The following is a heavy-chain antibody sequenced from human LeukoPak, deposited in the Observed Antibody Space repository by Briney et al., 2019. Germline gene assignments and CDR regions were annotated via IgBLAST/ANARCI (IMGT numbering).Heavy chain of an antibody. Sequence: QPGGSLRLSCAASGFTFSSSAMSWVRQAPGRGLEWVSAISNNGGYTYYADSVKGRFTISRDNSKNTLYLQMNSLRAEDTAVYYCAKGSDWNYADYWGQGTLVTVSS. D-gene: IGHD1-7*01. J-gene: IGHJ4*02. CDR1: GFTFSSSA. CDR2: ISNNGGYT. CDR3: AKGSDWNYADY. V-gene: IGHV3-23*01.